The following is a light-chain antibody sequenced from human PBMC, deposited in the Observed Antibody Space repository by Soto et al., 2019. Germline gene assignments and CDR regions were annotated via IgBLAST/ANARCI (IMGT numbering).Light chain of an antibody. J-gene: IGKJ4*01. V-gene: IGKV3-20*01. CDR2: GAS. CDR1: QSVSSSY. Sequence: TLSLSPGERATLSCRASQSVSSSYLAWYQQKPGQAPRLLIYGASSRATGIPDRFSGSGSGTDFTLTISRLEPEDFAVYYCQQYGSSPPSLTFGGVTKLDIK. CDR3: QQYGSSPPSLT.